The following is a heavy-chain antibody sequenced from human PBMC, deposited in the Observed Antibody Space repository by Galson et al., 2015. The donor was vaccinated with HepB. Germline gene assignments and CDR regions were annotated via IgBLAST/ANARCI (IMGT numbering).Heavy chain of an antibody. V-gene: IGHV1-24*01. J-gene: IGHJ4*02. CDR1: GYTLTELS. Sequence: SVKVSCKVSGYTLTELSMHWVRQAPGKGLEWMGGFDPEDGETIYAQKFQGRVTMTEDTSTDTAYMELSSLRSEDTAVHYCATATYGSGSYPFDYWGQGTLVTVSS. CDR3: ATATYGSGSYPFDY. D-gene: IGHD3-10*01. CDR2: FDPEDGET.